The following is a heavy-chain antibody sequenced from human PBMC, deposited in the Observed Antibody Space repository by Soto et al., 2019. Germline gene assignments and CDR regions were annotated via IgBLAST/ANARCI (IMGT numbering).Heavy chain of an antibody. D-gene: IGHD3-3*01. Sequence: SETLSLTCTVSGGSISSGDYYWSWIRQPPGKGLEWIGYIYYSGSTYYNPSLKSRVTISVDTSKNQFSLKLSSVTAADTAVYYCARGDSPYDFWSGYYPSHAFDIWGQGTMDTVSS. CDR1: GGSISSGDYY. CDR2: IYYSGST. J-gene: IGHJ3*02. CDR3: ARGDSPYDFWSGYYPSHAFDI. V-gene: IGHV4-30-4*01.